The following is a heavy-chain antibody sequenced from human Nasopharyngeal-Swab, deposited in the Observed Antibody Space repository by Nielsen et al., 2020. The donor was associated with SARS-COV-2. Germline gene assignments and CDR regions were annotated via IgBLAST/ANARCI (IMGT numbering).Heavy chain of an antibody. D-gene: IGHD6-13*01. Sequence: SVKVSCKASGGTFSSYAISWVRQAPGQGLEWMGGIIPIFGTANYAQKFQGRVTITADESTSTAYMELSSLRSDYTAVYYCARRLYSSPPGDYYYGMDVWGQGTTVTVSS. V-gene: IGHV1-69*13. CDR1: GGTFSSYA. J-gene: IGHJ6*02. CDR3: ARRLYSSPPGDYYYGMDV. CDR2: IIPIFGTA.